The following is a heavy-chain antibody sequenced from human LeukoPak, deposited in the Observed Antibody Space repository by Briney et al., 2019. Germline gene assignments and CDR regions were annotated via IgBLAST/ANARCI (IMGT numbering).Heavy chain of an antibody. J-gene: IGHJ5*02. CDR2: IYHSGST. CDR1: GGSISSSNW. Sequence: SETLSLTCAVSGGSISSSNWWSWVRQPPGKGLEWIGEIYHSGSTNYNPSLKSRVTISVDKSKNQFSLKLSSVTAAGTAVYYCASRYGSGSYYRNWFDPWGQGTLVTVSS. V-gene: IGHV4-4*02. D-gene: IGHD3-10*01. CDR3: ASRYGSGSYYRNWFDP.